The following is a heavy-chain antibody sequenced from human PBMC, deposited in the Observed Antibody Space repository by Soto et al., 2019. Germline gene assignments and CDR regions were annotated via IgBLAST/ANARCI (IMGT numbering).Heavy chain of an antibody. D-gene: IGHD4-17*01. J-gene: IGHJ6*03. Sequence: SETLSLTCTVSGGSISSYYWSWIRQPPGKGLEWIGYIYYSGSTNYNPSLKSRVTISVDTSKNQFSLKLSSVTAADTAVYYCARARMTTVTSIYYYYYYMDVWGKGTTVTVSS. CDR1: GGSISSYY. CDR2: IYYSGST. CDR3: ARARMTTVTSIYYYYYYMDV. V-gene: IGHV4-59*01.